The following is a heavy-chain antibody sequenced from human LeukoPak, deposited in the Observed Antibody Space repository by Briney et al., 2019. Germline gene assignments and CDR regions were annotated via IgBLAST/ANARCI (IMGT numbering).Heavy chain of an antibody. CDR1: GFTFGDYA. D-gene: IGHD3-9*01. CDR2: IRSKAYGGTT. J-gene: IGHJ3*02. V-gene: IGHV3-49*03. Sequence: PGGSLRLSCTASGFTFGDYAMSWFRQAPGKGLEWVGFIRSKAYGGTTEYAASVKGRFTISRDDSKSIAYLQMNSLKTEDTAVYYCTREPSWAPYDILTGYYMGAFDIWGQGTMVTVSS. CDR3: TREPSWAPYDILTGYYMGAFDI.